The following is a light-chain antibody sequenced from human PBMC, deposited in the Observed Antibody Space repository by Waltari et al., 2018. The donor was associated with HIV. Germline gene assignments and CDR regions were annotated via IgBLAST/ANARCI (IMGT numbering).Light chain of an antibody. J-gene: IGLJ2*01. V-gene: IGLV3-25*03. CDR1: ALPRQF. CDR3: QSADITGTLGV. CDR2: KDS. Sequence: SYELAHPPSVSVSPGQTARLTCSGDALPRQFVYCYQQKPGQAPIVVIYKDSERPSGIPERFSGFISGTTATLTISAVQAEDEADYYCQSADITGTLGVFGGGTRLTV.